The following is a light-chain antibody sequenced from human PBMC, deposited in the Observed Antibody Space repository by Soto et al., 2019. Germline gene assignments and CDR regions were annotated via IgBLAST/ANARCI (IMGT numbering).Light chain of an antibody. J-gene: IGKJ2*01. Sequence: EIVLTQSPGTLSLSPGERATLFCGASQSISNYLAWYQQRPGQSPRLLIYAASSRATGVPDRFSGGGSATDFTLTVSRLEPEDFAVYYCQQYGGSPRTFGQGTKLEIK. V-gene: IGKV3-20*01. CDR2: AAS. CDR3: QQYGGSPRT. CDR1: QSISNY.